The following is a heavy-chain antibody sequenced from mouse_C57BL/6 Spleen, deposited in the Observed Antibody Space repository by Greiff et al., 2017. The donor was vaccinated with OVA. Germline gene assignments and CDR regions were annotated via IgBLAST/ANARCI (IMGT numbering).Heavy chain of an antibody. V-gene: IGHV3-1*01. CDR2: ISYSGST. D-gene: IGHD2-4*01. CDR1: GYSITSGYD. CDR3: ARERDYDNGGFAY. Sequence: DVKLVESGPGMVKPSQSLSLTCTVTGYSITSGYDWHWIRHFPGNKLEWMGYISYSGSTNYNPSLKSRISITHDTSKNHFFLKLNSVTTEDTATYYCARERDYDNGGFAYWGQGTLVTVSA. J-gene: IGHJ3*01.